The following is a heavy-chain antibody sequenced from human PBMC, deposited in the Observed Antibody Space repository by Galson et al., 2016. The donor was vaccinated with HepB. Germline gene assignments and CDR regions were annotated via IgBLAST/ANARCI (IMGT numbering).Heavy chain of an antibody. CDR3: ARDAYVAATGGDGFDY. J-gene: IGHJ4*02. CDR1: GDSVSSDRAS. Sequence: CAISGDSVSSDRASWNWIRRTPSRGLEWLGKTEYRAKWLREYAPSVKGRITINPDTAKNQFSLQLTSVTPEDTAVYYCARDAYVAATGGDGFDYWGQGILVTASA. D-gene: IGHD6-19*01. V-gene: IGHV6-1*01. CDR2: TEYRAKWLR.